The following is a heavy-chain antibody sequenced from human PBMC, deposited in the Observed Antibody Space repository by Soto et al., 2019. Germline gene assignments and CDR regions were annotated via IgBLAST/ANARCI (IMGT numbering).Heavy chain of an antibody. CDR1: GGTFSSYA. V-gene: IGHV1-69*13. CDR3: ARKSVEVVFGVVIMDYYGMDV. D-gene: IGHD3-3*01. Sequence: GASVKVSCKASGGTFSSYAISWARQAPGQGLEWMGGIIPIFGTANYALKFQGRVTITADESTSTAYMELSSLRSEDTAVYYCARKSVEVVFGVVIMDYYGMDVWGQGTTVTVSS. J-gene: IGHJ6*02. CDR2: IIPIFGTA.